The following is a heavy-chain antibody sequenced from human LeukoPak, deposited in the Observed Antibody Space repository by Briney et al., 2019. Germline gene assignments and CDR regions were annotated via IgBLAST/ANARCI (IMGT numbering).Heavy chain of an antibody. V-gene: IGHV4-59*01. J-gene: IGHJ4*02. CDR1: GGSTSAYY. Sequence: PSETLSLTCTVSGGSTSAYYWSWIRQPPGKGLEWIGYIHYSGTTNYYPSLKSRVTIALDTSKNQFSLKLNSVTAADTAVYYCARFGTSSSRFFDQWGQGTLVTVSS. CDR3: ARFGTSSSRFFDQ. D-gene: IGHD6-6*01. CDR2: IHYSGTT.